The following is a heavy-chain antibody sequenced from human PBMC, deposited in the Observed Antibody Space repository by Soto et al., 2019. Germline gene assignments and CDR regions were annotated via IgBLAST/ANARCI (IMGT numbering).Heavy chain of an antibody. CDR2: ISGYNGHT. D-gene: IGHD3-16*01. J-gene: IGHJ6*02. V-gene: IGHV1-18*01. CDR1: GYTFTTYG. Sequence: QVQLVQSGAEVRKPGASVKVSCKASGYTFTTYGISWVRQAPGQGLEWMGWISGYNGHTKYAQKFQGRVTMTTETSTNTVYMELRNLRSDDTAVYYCAREGEMPYYYYGLDVWGQGTTVNVSS. CDR3: AREGEMPYYYYGLDV.